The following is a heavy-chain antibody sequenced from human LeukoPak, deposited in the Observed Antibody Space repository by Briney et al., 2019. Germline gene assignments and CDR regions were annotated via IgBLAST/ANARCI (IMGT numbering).Heavy chain of an antibody. CDR3: ARVRMGQRREYYMDV. Sequence: SEALSLTCTVPGGSISSYYWSWIRQPAGKGLEWIGRIYTSGSTNYNPSLKSRVTMSVDTSKNQFSLKLSSVTAADTAVYYCARVRMGQRREYYMDVWGKGTTVTVSS. V-gene: IGHV4-4*07. D-gene: IGHD1/OR15-1a*01. CDR2: IYTSGST. J-gene: IGHJ6*03. CDR1: GGSISSYY.